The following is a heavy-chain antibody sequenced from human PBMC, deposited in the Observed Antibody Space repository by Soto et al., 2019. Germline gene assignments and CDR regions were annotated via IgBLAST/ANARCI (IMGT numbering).Heavy chain of an antibody. Sequence: SETLSLTCTFSGGSISSGGYYWSWIRQHPGKGLEWIGYIYYSGSTYYNPSLKSRVTISVDTSKNQFSLKLSSVTAADTAVYYCARAITFDHYGMDVWGQGTTVTVSS. V-gene: IGHV4-31*03. CDR3: ARAITFDHYGMDV. CDR1: GGSISSGGYY. J-gene: IGHJ6*02. CDR2: IYYSGST.